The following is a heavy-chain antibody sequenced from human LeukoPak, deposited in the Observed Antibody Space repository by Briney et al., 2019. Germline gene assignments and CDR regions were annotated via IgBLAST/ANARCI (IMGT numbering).Heavy chain of an antibody. V-gene: IGHV4-59*08. CDR1: GGSISSSY. D-gene: IGHD7-27*01. CDR2: IHYSGST. CDR3: VRHDPGWFDT. Sequence: SETLSLTCTVSGGSISSSYWSWIRQPPGKGLEWIGYIHYSGSTNYNPSLKSRATISVDTSKAHFSLKLSSATAADTAVYYCVRHDPGWFDTWGQGTLVTVSS. J-gene: IGHJ5*02.